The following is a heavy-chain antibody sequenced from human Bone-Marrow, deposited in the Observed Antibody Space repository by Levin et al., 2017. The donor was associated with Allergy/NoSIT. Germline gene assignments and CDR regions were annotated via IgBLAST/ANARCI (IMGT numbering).Heavy chain of an antibody. CDR1: GGTFSSYA. CDR2: IIPIFGTA. CDR3: ARVYGSGSYYRKDNYYYYGMDV. V-gene: IGHV1-69*01. Sequence: GGSLRLSCKASGGTFSSYAISWVRQAPGQGLEWMGGIIPIFGTANYAQKFQGRVTITADESTSTAYMELSSLRSEDTAVYYCARVYGSGSYYRKDNYYYYGMDVWGQGTTVTVSS. D-gene: IGHD3-10*01. J-gene: IGHJ6*02.